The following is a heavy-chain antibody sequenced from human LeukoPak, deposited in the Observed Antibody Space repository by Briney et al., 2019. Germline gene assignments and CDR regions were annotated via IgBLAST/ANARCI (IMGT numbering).Heavy chain of an antibody. CDR2: ISYDGSNK. CDR1: GFTFSSYG. J-gene: IGHJ4*02. D-gene: IGHD2-21*01. V-gene: IGHV3-30*18. Sequence: GGSLRLSCAASGFTFSSYGMHWVRQAPGKGLEWVAVISYDGSNKYYADSVKGRFTISRDNSKNTLYLQMNSLRAEDTAVYYCAKVNGGDGYAYDYWGQGTLVTVSS. CDR3: AKVNGGDGYAYDY.